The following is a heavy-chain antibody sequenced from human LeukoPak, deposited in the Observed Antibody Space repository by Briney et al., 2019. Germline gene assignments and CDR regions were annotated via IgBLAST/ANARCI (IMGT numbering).Heavy chain of an antibody. D-gene: IGHD3-22*01. CDR3: ATAADYYSTRDH. CDR2: TRNKDNSYTT. V-gene: IGHV3-72*01. CDR1: GFTLSDHY. J-gene: IGHJ4*02. Sequence: GGSLRLSCAASGFTLSDHYRVWLRQAPGQGLEGVGRTRNKDNSYTTEYDAFVNGRLTISRDDSNTSLYLQMNSLQTADTAVYYCATAADYYSTRDHWGQGTLVTVSS.